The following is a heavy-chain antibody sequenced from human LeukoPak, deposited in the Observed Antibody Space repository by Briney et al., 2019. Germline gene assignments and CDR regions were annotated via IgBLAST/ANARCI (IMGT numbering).Heavy chain of an antibody. V-gene: IGHV5-51*01. CDR1: GYSFTSYW. CDR3: ARWDSSWPNNHLFDY. Sequence: GESLKISCKGSGYSFTSYWIGWVRQMPGRGLEWMGIIYPVDSDTRYRPSFEGQVTISADKSISTAYLQWSSLKASDTAMYYCARWDSSWPNNHLFDYWGQGTLVTVSS. CDR2: IYPVDSDT. J-gene: IGHJ4*02. D-gene: IGHD6-13*01.